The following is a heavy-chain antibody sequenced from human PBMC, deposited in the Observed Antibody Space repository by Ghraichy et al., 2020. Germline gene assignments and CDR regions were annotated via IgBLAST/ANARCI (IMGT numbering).Heavy chain of an antibody. V-gene: IGHV3-23*01. Sequence: GGSLRLSCAASGFTFSSYAMSWVRQAPGKGLEWVSAISGSGGSTYYADSVKGRFTISRDNSKNTLYLQMNSLRAEDTAVYYCAKQLPEMYYYDSSGFDLWGRGTLVTVSS. J-gene: IGHJ2*01. CDR1: GFTFSSYA. D-gene: IGHD3-22*01. CDR3: AKQLPEMYYYDSSGFDL. CDR2: ISGSGGST.